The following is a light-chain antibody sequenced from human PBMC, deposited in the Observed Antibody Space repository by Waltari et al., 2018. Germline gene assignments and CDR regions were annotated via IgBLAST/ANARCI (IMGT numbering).Light chain of an antibody. Sequence: QSVLTQPPSASGTPGQRVTISCSGTSSNLGNNVVNWYQQVPGTAPKLLIYMNDLRPSVVPDRFSASKSGTSAALAISGLQSEDEAEYYCASWDDSLNGHWVFGGGTMVTVL. V-gene: IGLV1-44*01. J-gene: IGLJ3*02. CDR2: MND. CDR1: SSNLGNNV. CDR3: ASWDDSLNGHWV.